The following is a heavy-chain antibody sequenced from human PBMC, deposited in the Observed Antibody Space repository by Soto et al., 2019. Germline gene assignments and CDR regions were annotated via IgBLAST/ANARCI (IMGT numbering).Heavy chain of an antibody. V-gene: IGHV3-53*01. CDR1: GFTVISNY. J-gene: IGHJ4*02. Sequence: WGSLRLSCAASGFTVISNYISWVRQSPLKGLEWVSVIYSGGSTYYADSVKGRFTISRDNSKNTLYLQMNSLRAEDTAVYYCARGIPRFDYWGQGTLVTVSS. CDR2: IYSGGST. D-gene: IGHD2-2*02. CDR3: ARGIPRFDY.